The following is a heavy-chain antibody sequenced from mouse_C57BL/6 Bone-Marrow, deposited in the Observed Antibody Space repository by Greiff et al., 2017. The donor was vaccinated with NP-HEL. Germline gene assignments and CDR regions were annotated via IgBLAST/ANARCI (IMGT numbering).Heavy chain of an antibody. CDR1: GYTFTSYW. V-gene: IGHV1-64*01. J-gene: IGHJ2*01. CDR3: ARAGYYPYYFDY. Sequence: VQLQQPGAELVKPGASVKLSCKASGYTFTSYWMHWVKQRPGQGLEWIGMIHPNSGSTNYNEKFKSKATLTVDKSSSTAYMQLSSLTSEDSAVYYWARAGYYPYYFDYWGQGTTLTVSS. D-gene: IGHD2-3*01. CDR2: IHPNSGST.